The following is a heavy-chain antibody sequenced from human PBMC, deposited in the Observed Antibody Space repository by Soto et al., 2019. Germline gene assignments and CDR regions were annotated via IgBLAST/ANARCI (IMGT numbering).Heavy chain of an antibody. CDR3: VRTACVINNCSYRGVR. Sequence: QGQLVESGGGVVQPGRSLRLSCVASGFDFKTDGMHWVRQAPGKGLEWVAVIGFDGTNIHYSDSVRGRFSISRDNSENTVSLQMNSLRVEDTALYYCVRTACVINNCSYRGVRWGQGTLV. J-gene: IGHJ4*02. D-gene: IGHD1-20*01. CDR1: GFDFKTDG. CDR2: IGFDGTNI. V-gene: IGHV3-33*01.